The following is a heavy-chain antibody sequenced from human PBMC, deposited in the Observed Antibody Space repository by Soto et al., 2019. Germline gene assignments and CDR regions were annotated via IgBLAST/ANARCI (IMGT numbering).Heavy chain of an antibody. D-gene: IGHD6-19*01. Sequence: GASVKVSCKASGYTFTSYYMHWVRQAPGQGLEWMGIINPSGGSTSYAQKFQGGVTMTRDTSTSTVYMELSSLRSEDTAVYYCARGVPNSSGWYWEFDYWGQGTLVTVSS. CDR3: ARGVPNSSGWYWEFDY. V-gene: IGHV1-46*01. J-gene: IGHJ4*02. CDR1: GYTFTSYY. CDR2: INPSGGST.